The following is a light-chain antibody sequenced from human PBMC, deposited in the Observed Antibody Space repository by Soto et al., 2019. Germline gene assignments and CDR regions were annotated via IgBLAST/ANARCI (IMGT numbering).Light chain of an antibody. CDR3: QTWVTGIHV. Sequence: QLVLTQSPSASASLGASVKLTCTLSSGHSSYAIAWHQQQPEKGPRYLMKLNSDGSHSKGDGIPDRFSGSSSGAERYLTISSLQSEDEADYYCQTWVTGIHVFGTGTKVTVL. V-gene: IGLV4-69*01. CDR1: SGHSSYA. J-gene: IGLJ1*01. CDR2: LNSDGSH.